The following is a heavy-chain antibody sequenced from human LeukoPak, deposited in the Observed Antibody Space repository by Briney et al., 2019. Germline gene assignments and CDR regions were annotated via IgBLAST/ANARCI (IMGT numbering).Heavy chain of an antibody. D-gene: IGHD2-2*01. CDR1: GGSFSGYY. CDR3: AGGYCSSTSCYEAGFDYYGMDV. CDR2: INHSGST. V-gene: IGHV4-34*01. J-gene: IGHJ6*02. Sequence: PSETLSLTCAVYGGSFSGYYWSWIRQPPGKGLEWIGEINHSGSTNYNPSLKSRVTISVDTSKNQFSLKLSSVTAADTAVYYCAGGYCSSTSCYEAGFDYYGMDVWGQGTTVTASS.